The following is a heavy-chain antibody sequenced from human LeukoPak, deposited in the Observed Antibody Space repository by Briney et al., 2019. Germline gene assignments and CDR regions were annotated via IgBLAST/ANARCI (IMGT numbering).Heavy chain of an antibody. CDR3: ARDLFYYDSSGLIDY. Sequence: ASVKVSCKASGYTFTGYYMHWVRQAPGQGLEWMGWINPNSGGTNYAQKFQGRVTMTRGTSISTAYMELSRLRSDDTAVYYCARDLFYYDSSGLIDYWGQGTLVTVSS. D-gene: IGHD3-22*01. V-gene: IGHV1-2*02. CDR2: INPNSGGT. CDR1: GYTFTGYY. J-gene: IGHJ4*02.